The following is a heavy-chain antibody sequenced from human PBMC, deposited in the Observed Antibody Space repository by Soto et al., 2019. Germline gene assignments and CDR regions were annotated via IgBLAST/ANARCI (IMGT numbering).Heavy chain of an antibody. J-gene: IGHJ6*02. D-gene: IGHD3-9*01. V-gene: IGHV4-4*07. CDR1: VDFLSSYY. Sequence: PSEPLSLTCTVSVDFLSSYYWYWLRQPAGKGLEWIGRVSTSGATNYNPSLESRVTMSVATSKKQFSLKLTSVTAADTSVYFCARADYXILTGGDKPDGTDSDTSEMDVWAQRTTLTIS. CDR3: ARADYXILTGGDKPDGTDSDTSEMDV. CDR2: VSTSGAT.